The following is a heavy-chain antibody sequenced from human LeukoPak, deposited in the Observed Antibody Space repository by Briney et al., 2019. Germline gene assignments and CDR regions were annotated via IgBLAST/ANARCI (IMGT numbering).Heavy chain of an antibody. V-gene: IGHV3-66*04. CDR2: IYRHGGT. CDR1: GFTVSSNY. CDR3: AKPSKRSIQLWLRGSFDY. D-gene: IGHD5-18*01. Sequence: GSLRLSCAASGFTVSSNYMSWVRQAPGKGLEWVSVIYRHGGTAYADSVQGRFSISRDNSKNTVDLQMNSLRAEDTAVYYCAKPSKRSIQLWLRGSFDYWGQGTLVTVSS. J-gene: IGHJ4*02.